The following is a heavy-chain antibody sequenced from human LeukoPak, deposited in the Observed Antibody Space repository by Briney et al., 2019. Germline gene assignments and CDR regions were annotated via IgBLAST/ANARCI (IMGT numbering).Heavy chain of an antibody. CDR3: AELGSTMIGGV. Sequence: PAGSLRLSCVASGFTYSNNGVDWVRQAPGKGLEWVAFIQYDGNTIFYTDSGKGRFTMSRDKAKNSLYLQMNSLRAEDPAVSYHAELGSTMIGGVWGKGTTVTISS. CDR2: IQYDGNTI. V-gene: IGHV3-30*02. CDR1: GFTYSNNG. J-gene: IGHJ6*04. D-gene: IGHD3-10*02.